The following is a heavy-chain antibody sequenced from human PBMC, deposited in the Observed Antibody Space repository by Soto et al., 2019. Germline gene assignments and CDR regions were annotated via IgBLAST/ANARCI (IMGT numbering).Heavy chain of an antibody. CDR3: ARERTIFGIAPVGGMDV. J-gene: IGHJ6*01. D-gene: IGHD3-3*01. Sequence: QLQLQESGSGLVQPSQTLSLTCTTSGGSISTYDYSWSWIRQPPGGGLEWIGSVYHTGKTYFIPSLKSRVTMSLDKSKNQFSLNLTSVTAADTALHYCARERTIFGIAPVGGMDVWGQGTTVTVSS. CDR2: VYHTGKT. CDR1: GGSISTYDYS. V-gene: IGHV4-30-2*01.